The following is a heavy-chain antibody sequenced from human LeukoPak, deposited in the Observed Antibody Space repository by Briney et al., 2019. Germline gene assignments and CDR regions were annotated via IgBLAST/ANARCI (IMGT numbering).Heavy chain of an antibody. J-gene: IGHJ3*02. D-gene: IGHD2-15*01. Sequence: GGSLRLSCAASGFTFSSYDMHWVRQATGKGLEWVSAIGTAGDTYYPGSVKGRFTISRENAKNSLYLQMNSLRAGDTAVYYCARDGRYCSGGSCKQDAFDIWGQGTMVTVSS. CDR1: GFTFSSYD. CDR3: ARDGRYCSGGSCKQDAFDI. CDR2: IGTAGDT. V-gene: IGHV3-13*01.